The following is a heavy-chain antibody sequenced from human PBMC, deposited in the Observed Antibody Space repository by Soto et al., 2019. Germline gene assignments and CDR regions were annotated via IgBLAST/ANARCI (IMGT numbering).Heavy chain of an antibody. CDR1: GFTFSSYS. CDR2: IGSRVTTI. V-gene: IGHV3-48*02. Sequence: DVQMVESGGGLVQPGGSLRLSCVASGFTFSSYSLNWVRQAPGKGLEWVSFIGSRVTTIYYADSVKGRFTMSRDNAKTSLYLQMSSLRDDDTAVYYCARRDGDDEEDDYLGQGTLVTVSS. CDR3: ARRDGDDEEDDY. D-gene: IGHD2-21*02. J-gene: IGHJ4*02.